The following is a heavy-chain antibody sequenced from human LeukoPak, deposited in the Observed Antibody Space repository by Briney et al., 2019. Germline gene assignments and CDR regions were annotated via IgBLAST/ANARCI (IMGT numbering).Heavy chain of an antibody. V-gene: IGHV3-9*01. J-gene: IGHJ6*02. D-gene: IGHD5-12*01. CDR2: ISWNSGNI. CDR3: ARDAWRRVFYYGMDV. Sequence: GGSLRLSCAASGFIFDDYAMHWLRQAPGKGLEWVSGISWNSGNIGHADSVKGRFTISRDTAQTSPYLQMNCLRTADTALSFCARDAWRRVFYYGMDVWGQGTTVAVSS. CDR1: GFIFDDYA.